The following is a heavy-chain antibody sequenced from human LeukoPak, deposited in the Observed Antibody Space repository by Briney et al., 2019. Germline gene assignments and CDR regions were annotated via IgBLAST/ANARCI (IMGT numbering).Heavy chain of an antibody. CDR3: AKTYYDILTGYGGPYYMDV. CDR2: INHGGTT. J-gene: IGHJ6*03. CDR1: GGSFSGYL. D-gene: IGHD3-9*01. Sequence: SETLSLTCAVYGGSFSGYLWSWIRQPPGKGLEWIGEINHGGTTNYNPSLKSRVTISVDTSKNQFSLKLSSVTAADTAVYYCAKTYYDILTGYGGPYYMDVWGKGTTVTVSS. V-gene: IGHV4-34*01.